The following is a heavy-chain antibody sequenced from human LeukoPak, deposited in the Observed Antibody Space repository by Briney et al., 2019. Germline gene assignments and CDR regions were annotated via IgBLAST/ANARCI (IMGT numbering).Heavy chain of an antibody. D-gene: IGHD3-10*01. Sequence: PGGSLRLSCAASGFTFSSYSMKWVRQAPGKGLEWISYISSSSNVEVAYADSVKGRFTISRDNAKNSLYLQMNSLRDDDTAVCYCAREGYYGALDIWGQGTMVTVSS. J-gene: IGHJ3*02. CDR1: GFTFSSYS. V-gene: IGHV3-48*02. CDR2: ISSSSNVEV. CDR3: AREGYYGALDI.